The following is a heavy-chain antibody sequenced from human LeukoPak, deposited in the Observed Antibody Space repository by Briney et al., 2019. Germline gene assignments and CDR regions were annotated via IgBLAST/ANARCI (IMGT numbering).Heavy chain of an antibody. Sequence: GGSLRLSCAASGFTFSSHWMSWVRQAPGKGLEWVANIKPDGSDKYYVDSVKGRFTISRDNAKNSLYLQMNSLRAEDTAVYYCARELFGGSYYFDYWGQGILVTVSS. CDR3: ARELFGGSYYFDY. D-gene: IGHD3-3*01. V-gene: IGHV3-7*04. J-gene: IGHJ4*02. CDR2: IKPDGSDK. CDR1: GFTFSSHW.